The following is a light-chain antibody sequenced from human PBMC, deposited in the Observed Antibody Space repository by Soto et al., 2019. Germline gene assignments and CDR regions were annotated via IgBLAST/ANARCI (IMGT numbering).Light chain of an antibody. V-gene: IGKV3-15*01. CDR2: DAS. CDR3: QQRAGSST. Sequence: PPTTSVSSWERATLSCRASQSISRSLAWYQQKPGQAPRLLISDASTRATGIPARFSGSGSGTGFTLTISSLQSEDFALYYCQQRAGSSTFGQGTRLEI. J-gene: IGKJ5*01. CDR1: QSISRS.